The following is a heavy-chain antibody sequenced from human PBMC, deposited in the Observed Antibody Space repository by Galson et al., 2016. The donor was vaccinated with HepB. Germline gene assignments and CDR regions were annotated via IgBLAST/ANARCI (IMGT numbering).Heavy chain of an antibody. V-gene: IGHV2-5*02. Sequence: PALVKPTQTLTLTCSFSGFSLTTTGVGAGWIRQPPGKALEWLALIYWDDGERYNPPLRGRLTITKDTSKNQVVLTMTNMDPVDTATYYCGHRPYGDSAALFVDYWGQGALVAVSS. CDR1: GFSLTTTGVG. D-gene: IGHD4-17*01. J-gene: IGHJ4*02. CDR2: IYWDDGE. CDR3: GHRPYGDSAALFVDY.